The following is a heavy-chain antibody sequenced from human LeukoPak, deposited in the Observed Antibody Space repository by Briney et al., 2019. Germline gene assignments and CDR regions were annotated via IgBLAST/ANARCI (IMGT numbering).Heavy chain of an antibody. CDR2: IFSGTST. J-gene: IGHJ4*02. CDR3: TADLPGGYSPYFDY. CDR1: GFNVGSTY. V-gene: IGHV3-53*01. Sequence: PGGSLRLSCAVSGFNVGSTYMNWVRQAPGKGLEWVSVIFSGTSTYYADSVKGRFTISRDNSKNTLYLQMNSLKVEDTAVYYCTADLPGGYSPYFDYWGQGTLVTVSS. D-gene: IGHD4-23*01.